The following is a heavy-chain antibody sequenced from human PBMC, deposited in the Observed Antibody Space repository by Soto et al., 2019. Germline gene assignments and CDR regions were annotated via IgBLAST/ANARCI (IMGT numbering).Heavy chain of an antibody. CDR3: ARLRGIAAAGPLGMDV. J-gene: IGHJ6*02. Sequence: SVKVSCKASGVTFCSYAISWVRQAPLQGLEWMVGNILIFGTAIYAQKFQGRVTITADESTSTAYMELSSLRSEDTAVYYCARLRGIAAAGPLGMDVWAPWATVTFPS. D-gene: IGHD6-13*01. V-gene: IGHV1-69*13. CDR1: GVTFCSYA. CDR2: NILIFGTA.